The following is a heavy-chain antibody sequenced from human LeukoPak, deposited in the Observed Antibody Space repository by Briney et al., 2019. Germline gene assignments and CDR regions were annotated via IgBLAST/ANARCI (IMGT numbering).Heavy chain of an antibody. CDR3: ASDSVPTAVGIEY. V-gene: IGHV3-74*01. Sequence: PGGSLRLSCAASGFTFSRHWMHWVRQAPGKGLVWVSRTNSDGSSTDYADSVKGRFTISRDNAKNTLYLQMNSLRDEDTAVYYCASDSVPTAVGIEYWGQGTLVTVSS. J-gene: IGHJ4*02. D-gene: IGHD3-16*01. CDR2: TNSDGSST. CDR1: GFTFSRHW.